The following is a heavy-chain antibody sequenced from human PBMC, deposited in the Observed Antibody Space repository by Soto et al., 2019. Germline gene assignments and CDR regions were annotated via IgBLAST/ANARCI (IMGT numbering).Heavy chain of an antibody. CDR3: ARTVPAVGRSGYMDV. Sequence: QLQLQESGPGLVKPSETLSLTCTVSGGSISSSSYYWGWIRQPPGKGLEWIGSIYYSGSTYYNPSLKSRVTISVDTSKNQFSLKLSSVTAADTAVYYCARTVPAVGRSGYMDVWGKGTTVTVSS. D-gene: IGHD2-2*01. CDR1: GGSISSSSYY. CDR2: IYYSGST. V-gene: IGHV4-39*01. J-gene: IGHJ6*03.